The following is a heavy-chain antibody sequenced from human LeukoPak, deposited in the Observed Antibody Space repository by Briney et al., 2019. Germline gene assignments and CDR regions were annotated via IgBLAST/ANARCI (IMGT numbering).Heavy chain of an antibody. V-gene: IGHV4-4*02. D-gene: IGHD3-10*01. CDR2: IYHSGST. Sequence: SETLSLTCAVSSGSISRSNWWSWVPQPPGKGLEWIGEIYHSGSTNYNPSLKSRVTISVDKSKNQFSLKLSSVTAADTAVYYCARDPGRITMVRGVIARWFDPWGHGTLVTVSS. J-gene: IGHJ5*02. CDR1: SGSISRSNW. CDR3: ARDPGRITMVRGVIARWFDP.